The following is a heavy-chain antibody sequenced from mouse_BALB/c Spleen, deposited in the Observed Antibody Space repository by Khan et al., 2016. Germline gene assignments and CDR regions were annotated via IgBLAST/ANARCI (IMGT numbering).Heavy chain of an antibody. J-gene: IGHJ3*01. D-gene: IGHD2-1*01. CDR1: GYSITSGYY. Sequence: EVQPPESGPGLVAPSQSLSLPCSFPGYSITSGYYWNWIRQFTGNKLEWMGYISYDGSNNYNPSLKNRLSITRDTSKNQFFLKLNSVTTEDTATYYCASYVNYEGFSYWGQGPLVTVSA. CDR3: ASYVNYEGFSY. CDR2: ISYDGSN. V-gene: IGHV3-6*02.